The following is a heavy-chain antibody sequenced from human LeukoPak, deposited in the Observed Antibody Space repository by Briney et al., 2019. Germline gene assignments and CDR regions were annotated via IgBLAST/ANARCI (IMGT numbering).Heavy chain of an antibody. CDR3: ARGVHCSSTSCYRGPPDY. V-gene: IGHV1-8*03. J-gene: IGHJ4*02. CDR2: MNPNSGNT. D-gene: IGHD2-2*01. Sequence: ASVKVSCKASGYTFTSYDINWVRQATGQGLEWMGWMNPNSGNTGYAQKFQGRVTITRNTSISTAYMELSSLRSEDTALYYCARGVHCSSTSCYRGPPDYWGQGTLVTVSS. CDR1: GYTFTSYD.